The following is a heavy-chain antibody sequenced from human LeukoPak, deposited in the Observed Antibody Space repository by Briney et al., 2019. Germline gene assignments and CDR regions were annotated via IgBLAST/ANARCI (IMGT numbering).Heavy chain of an antibody. V-gene: IGHV5-51*01. CDR2: IYPGDSDT. CDR3: ARIGVTAPRLAAGMDV. D-gene: IGHD2-21*02. CDR1: GYSFTTHW. Sequence: PGESLKISCKGSGYSFTTHWIAWVRQMPGKGLEWMGIIYPGDSDTRYSPSFQGQVTISVDKSISTAYLQWSSLKASGTAMYYCARIGVTAPRLAAGMDVWGQGTTVTVSS. J-gene: IGHJ6*02.